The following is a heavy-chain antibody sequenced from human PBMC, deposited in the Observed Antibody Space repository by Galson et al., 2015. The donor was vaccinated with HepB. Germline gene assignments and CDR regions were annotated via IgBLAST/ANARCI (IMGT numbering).Heavy chain of an antibody. Sequence: SLRLSCAASGFTFDDYAMHWVRHAPGKGLEWVSGISWNSGNIGYADSVKGRFTVSRDNAKKFVYLQMNSLRAEDTALYYCAKDKGRKVWPVRGMDVWGQETTVTVSS. CDR3: AKDKGRKVWPVRGMDV. J-gene: IGHJ6*02. V-gene: IGHV3-9*01. D-gene: IGHD1-14*01. CDR2: ISWNSGNI. CDR1: GFTFDDYA.